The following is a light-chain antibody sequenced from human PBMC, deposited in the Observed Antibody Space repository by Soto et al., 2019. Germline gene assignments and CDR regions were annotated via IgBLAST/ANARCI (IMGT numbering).Light chain of an antibody. Sequence: EIVLTQSPATLSLSPGERATFSCSSSENVITFVDWYQQKPGQAPRLLFDGASNRAGGISDSCSGSGSGADFTITISRLEADDFAVYYRQQYGSSGTFGQGTKVDIK. CDR1: ENVITF. V-gene: IGKV3-20*01. J-gene: IGKJ1*01. CDR2: GAS. CDR3: QQYGSSGT.